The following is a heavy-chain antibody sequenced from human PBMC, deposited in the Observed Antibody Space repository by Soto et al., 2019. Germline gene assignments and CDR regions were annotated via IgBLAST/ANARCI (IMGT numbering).Heavy chain of an antibody. V-gene: IGHV3-53*01. D-gene: IGHD3-10*01. CDR3: GGGPGGGGY. CDR1: GFTVSNNY. Sequence: EVQLVESGGGLIQPGGSLRLSCAVSGFTVSNNYMSWVRQAPGKGLEGVSVIYSGGYTAYGDSVKGRFTISRDNSKNTIYLQSNTRGPGGPAVFYCGGGPGGGGYWGQGTLVTVSS. CDR2: IYSGGYT. J-gene: IGHJ4*02.